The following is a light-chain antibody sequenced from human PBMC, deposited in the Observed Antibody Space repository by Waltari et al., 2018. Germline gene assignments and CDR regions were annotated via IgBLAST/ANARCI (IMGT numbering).Light chain of an antibody. J-gene: IGKJ1*01. CDR1: QSIGTF. CDR3: QHYVRLPVT. Sequence: EIVLTQSPGPLSLSPGERVTLPCRASQSIGTFLAWYQQKPGQPPRLLIYGASIRAAGIPDRVSGSGSGTDFSLTISRLEPEDFAVYYYQHYVRLPVTFGQGTKVQIK. CDR2: GAS. V-gene: IGKV3-20*01.